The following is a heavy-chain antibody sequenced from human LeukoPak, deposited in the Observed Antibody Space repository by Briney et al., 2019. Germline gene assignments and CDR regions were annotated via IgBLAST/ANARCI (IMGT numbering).Heavy chain of an antibody. CDR1: GDSMSSDYFY. V-gene: IGHV4-61*02. CDR3: ARENDFSGAFPPYMDV. Sequence: PSETLSLTCTVSGDSMSSDYFYWSWIRQPAGQGLESIGRVSTRGNTDYNPSLKSRVTMSIDTSKKQFSLKLSSVTAADTAVYYCARENDFSGAFPPYMDVWGKGTTVTISS. D-gene: IGHD3-3*01. J-gene: IGHJ6*03. CDR2: VSTRGNT.